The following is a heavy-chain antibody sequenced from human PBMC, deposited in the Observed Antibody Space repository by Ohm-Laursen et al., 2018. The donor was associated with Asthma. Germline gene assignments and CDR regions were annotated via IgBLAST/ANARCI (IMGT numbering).Heavy chain of an antibody. Sequence: SLRLSCAASEFSFDDYAMHWVRQPPGKGLEWVSGISWNSGTIDYADFVKGRFTVSRDNAKNSLYLQMNSLRPDDTAVYYCARDVMEWYLPAFDFWGQGTLVTVSS. CDR2: ISWNSGTI. CDR3: ARDVMEWYLPAFDF. V-gene: IGHV3-9*01. CDR1: EFSFDDYA. D-gene: IGHD3-3*01. J-gene: IGHJ4*02.